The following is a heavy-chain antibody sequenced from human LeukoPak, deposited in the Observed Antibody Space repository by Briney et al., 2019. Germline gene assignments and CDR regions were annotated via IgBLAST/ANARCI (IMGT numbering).Heavy chain of an antibody. J-gene: IGHJ4*02. CDR2: ISAYNGNT. D-gene: IGHD6-6*01. CDR1: GYTFTNYG. CDR3: ARDSSSTFDY. V-gene: IGHV1-18*01. Sequence: SVPVSCQASGYTFTNYGISWVRQAPGQGLEWMGWISAYNGNTNDAQKLQGRVTMTTDTSTSTAYMELRSLRSDDTAVYYCARDSSSTFDYWGQGTLVTVSS.